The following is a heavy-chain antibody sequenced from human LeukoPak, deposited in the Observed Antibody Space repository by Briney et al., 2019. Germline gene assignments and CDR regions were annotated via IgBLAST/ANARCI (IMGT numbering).Heavy chain of an antibody. D-gene: IGHD3-3*01. CDR3: TWSGEAD. J-gene: IGHJ4*02. V-gene: IGHV3-7*01. CDR1: GFTFISYW. CDR2: IKKDGSER. Sequence: GGSLRLSCAASGFTFISYWMSWVRRAPGKGLEWVADIKKDGSERYYVDSVKGRFTISRDNAKNSLFLQMNSLRAEDTAVYYCTWSGEADWGQGTLVTVSS.